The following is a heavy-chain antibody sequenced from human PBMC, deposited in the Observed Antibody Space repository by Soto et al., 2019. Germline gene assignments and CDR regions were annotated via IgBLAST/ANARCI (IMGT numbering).Heavy chain of an antibody. J-gene: IGHJ3*02. Sequence: EVQLLESGGGLLQPGGSLRLSCAASGFTFSSYAMSWVRQAPGKGLEWVSAISGSGGSTYYADSVKGRFSISRDNSKNTLYLQMNSLRAEDTAVYYCANVEVPAAKKRDAFDIWGQGTMVTVSS. CDR2: ISGSGGST. CDR3: ANVEVPAAKKRDAFDI. CDR1: GFTFSSYA. D-gene: IGHD2-2*01. V-gene: IGHV3-23*01.